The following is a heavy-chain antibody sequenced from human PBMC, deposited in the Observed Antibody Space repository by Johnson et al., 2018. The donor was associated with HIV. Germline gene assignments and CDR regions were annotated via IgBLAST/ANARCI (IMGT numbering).Heavy chain of an antibody. D-gene: IGHD3-22*01. CDR2: IRYDGSNK. Sequence: QVQLVESGGGLVQPGGSLRLSCAASGFTFSSYGMHWVRQAPGKGLEWVAFIRYDGSNKHHADSVKGRFTISRDNSKRTLYLQMNSLRAEDTAVYYCARGESIYYDNSDYAFDFGGQGTMFTVPS. V-gene: IGHV3-30*02. J-gene: IGHJ3*01. CDR1: GFTFSSYG. CDR3: ARGESIYYDNSDYAFDF.